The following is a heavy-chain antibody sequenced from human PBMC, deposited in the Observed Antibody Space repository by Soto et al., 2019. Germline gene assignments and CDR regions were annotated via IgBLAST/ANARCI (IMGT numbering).Heavy chain of an antibody. CDR3: ARDPYSRGWFDY. D-gene: IGHD6-19*01. J-gene: IGHJ4*02. CDR2: ISVNNGNT. Sequence: QVQLVQSGAEVKKPGASVKVSCKASGYTFTSYGISWVRQAPGQGLEWMGWISVNNGNTSYGQKLQGRVTMTTDTSTSTAYMELRSLRSDDTAVYYCARDPYSRGWFDYWGQGTLVTVSS. CDR1: GYTFTSYG. V-gene: IGHV1-18*04.